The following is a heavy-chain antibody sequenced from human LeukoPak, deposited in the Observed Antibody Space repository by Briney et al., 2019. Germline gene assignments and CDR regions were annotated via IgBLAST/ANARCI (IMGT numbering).Heavy chain of an antibody. CDR1: GGSISSSSYY. D-gene: IGHD2-2*01. V-gene: IGHV4-39*01. CDR2: IYYSGST. J-gene: IGHJ4*02. Sequence: SETLSLTCTVSGGSISSSSYYWGWIRQPPGKGLEGIGSIYYSGSTYYNPSLKSRVTISVDTSKNQFSLKLSSVTAADTAVYYCARTGYCSSTSCYGEKNEFDYWGQGTLVTVSS. CDR3: ARTGYCSSTSCYGEKNEFDY.